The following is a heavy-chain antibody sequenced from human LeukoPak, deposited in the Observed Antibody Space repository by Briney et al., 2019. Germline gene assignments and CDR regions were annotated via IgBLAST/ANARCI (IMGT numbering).Heavy chain of an antibody. Sequence: GGSLRLSCAASGFIVNNNYMSWVRQAPGKGLEWVSGIYSDGTTYYADSVRGRFTISRDNSKNTLYLQMNSPRAEDTAVYYCARAKLLWFGELPKREKSLDYWGQGTLVTVSS. CDR2: IYSDGTT. CDR3: ARAKLLWFGELPKREKSLDY. J-gene: IGHJ4*02. CDR1: GFIVNNNY. D-gene: IGHD3-10*01. V-gene: IGHV3-53*01.